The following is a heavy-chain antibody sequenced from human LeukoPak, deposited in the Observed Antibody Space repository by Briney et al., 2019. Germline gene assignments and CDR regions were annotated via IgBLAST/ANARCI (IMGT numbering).Heavy chain of an antibody. J-gene: IGHJ4*02. CDR3: ARASGVSSYLLPI. CDR2: IYYSGSTSYNPSYSSGST. Sequence: SSETLSLTCTVSGXSVSSGRYYWSWIRQPPGKGLEWIGYIYYSGSTSYNPSYSSGSTNYNPSLKSRVTISIDTSKNQFSLRLNAVTAADTAVYYCARASGVSSYLLPIWGQGTLVTVSS. CDR1: GXSVSSGRYY. D-gene: IGHD2-8*01. V-gene: IGHV4-61*01.